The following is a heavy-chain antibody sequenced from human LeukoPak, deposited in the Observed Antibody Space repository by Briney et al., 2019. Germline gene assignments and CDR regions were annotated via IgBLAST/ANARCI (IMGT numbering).Heavy chain of an antibody. V-gene: IGHV4-30-4*07. J-gene: IGHJ4*02. D-gene: IGHD3-10*01. Sequence: ASETLSLTCAVTGGSINSGGYTWSWVRQPAGKRLEFLGCLSYSGSNYYIPSLKSRLLISGDTSRGQFSLSLTSVTAADTAVYYCARSLGFGELLYFEYWGQGVLVTVS. CDR1: GGSINSGGYT. CDR3: ARSLGFGELLYFEY. CDR2: LSYSGSN.